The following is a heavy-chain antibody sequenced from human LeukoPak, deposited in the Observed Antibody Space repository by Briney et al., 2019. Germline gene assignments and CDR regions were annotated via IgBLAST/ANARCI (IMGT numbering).Heavy chain of an antibody. CDR2: IYYSGST. J-gene: IGHJ5*02. V-gene: IGHV4-59*01. CDR3: ARSKGHTYSSSWYWFDP. D-gene: IGHD6-13*01. Sequence: KSSETLSLTCTVSGGSISSYYWSWIRQPPGKGLEWIGYIYYSGSTNYNPSPKSRVTISVDTSKNQFSLKLSSVTAADTAVYYCARSKGHTYSSSWYWFDPWGQGTLVTVSS. CDR1: GGSISSYY.